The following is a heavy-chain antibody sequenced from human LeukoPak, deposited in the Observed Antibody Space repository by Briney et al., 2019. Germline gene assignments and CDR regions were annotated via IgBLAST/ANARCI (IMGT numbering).Heavy chain of an antibody. V-gene: IGHV4-30-2*01. CDR3: ASARGGGYYGMDV. CDR2: IYHSGST. CDR1: GGSVSSGSYY. J-gene: IGHJ6*02. D-gene: IGHD3-16*01. Sequence: SETLSLTCTVSGGSVSSGSYYWSWIRQPPGKGLEWIGYIYHSGSTYYNPSLKSRVTISVDRSKNQFSLKLSSVTAADTAVYYCASARGGGYYGMDVWGQGTTVTVSS.